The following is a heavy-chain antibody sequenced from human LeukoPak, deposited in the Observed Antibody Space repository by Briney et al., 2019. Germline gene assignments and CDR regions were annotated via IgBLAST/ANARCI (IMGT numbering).Heavy chain of an antibody. CDR1: GFTFSTYG. J-gene: IGHJ6*02. D-gene: IGHD2-21*01. CDR2: IRYDGSNQ. V-gene: IGHV3-30*02. CDR3: ARDSGESYGMDV. Sequence: GGSLRLSCAASGFTFSTYGMHWVRQAPGKGLKWVAFIRYDGSNQYYADSVKGRFTISRDNTKNTLHLQMSSLRAEDTALYYCARDSGESYGMDVWGQGTTVTVSS.